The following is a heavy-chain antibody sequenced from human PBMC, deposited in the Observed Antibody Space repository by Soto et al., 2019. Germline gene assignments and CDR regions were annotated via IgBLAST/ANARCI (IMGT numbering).Heavy chain of an antibody. Sequence: PGGSLRLSCAASGFTFRNYNMNWVRQAPGKGLEWVSYISSSSRNIYYADSVKGRFTISRDNVRNSLYLQLTSLRAEDTAVYYCATEGYCDGDGCYPLANTHYWGQGTLVTVSS. CDR2: ISSSSRNI. J-gene: IGHJ4*02. CDR3: ATEGYCDGDGCYPLANTHY. D-gene: IGHD2-21*01. CDR1: GFTFRNYN. V-gene: IGHV3-48*01.